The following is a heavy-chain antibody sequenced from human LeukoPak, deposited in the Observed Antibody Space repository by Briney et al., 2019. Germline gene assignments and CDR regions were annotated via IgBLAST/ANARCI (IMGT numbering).Heavy chain of an antibody. Sequence: GASVKVSCKASGYTFTGYYMHWVRQAPGQGLEWMGWINPNSGGTNYAQKFQGRVTITRDTSASTAYMELSSLRSEDTAVYYCAGSRSDAFDIWGQGTMVTVSS. V-gene: IGHV1-2*02. D-gene: IGHD3-10*01. CDR2: INPNSGGT. J-gene: IGHJ3*02. CDR3: AGSRSDAFDI. CDR1: GYTFTGYY.